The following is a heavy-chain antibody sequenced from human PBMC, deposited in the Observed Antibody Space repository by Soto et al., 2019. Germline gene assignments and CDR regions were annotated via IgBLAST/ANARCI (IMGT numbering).Heavy chain of an antibody. D-gene: IGHD1-1*01. CDR2: ISWNSGSI. Sequence: GGSLRLSCAASGFTFDDYAMHWVRQAPGKGLEWVSGISWNSGSIGYADSVKGRFTISRDNAKNSLYLQMNSLRAEDTALYYCAKDIIGGTPHYYYYMDVWGKGTTVTVSS. V-gene: IGHV3-9*01. CDR1: GFTFDDYA. CDR3: AKDIIGGTPHYYYYMDV. J-gene: IGHJ6*03.